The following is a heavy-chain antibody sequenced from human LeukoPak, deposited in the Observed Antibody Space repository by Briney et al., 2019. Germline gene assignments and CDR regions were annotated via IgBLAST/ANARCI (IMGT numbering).Heavy chain of an antibody. CDR1: GGSFSGYY. Sequence: SETLSLTCAVYGGSFSGYYWSWIRQPPGKGLEWIGEINHSGSTNYNPSLKSRVTISVDTSKNQFSLKLSSVTAADTAVYYCARESWLGGSRPGGYYFDYWGQGTLVTVSS. CDR2: INHSGST. J-gene: IGHJ4*02. CDR3: ARESWLGGSRPGGYYFDY. V-gene: IGHV4-34*01. D-gene: IGHD1-26*01.